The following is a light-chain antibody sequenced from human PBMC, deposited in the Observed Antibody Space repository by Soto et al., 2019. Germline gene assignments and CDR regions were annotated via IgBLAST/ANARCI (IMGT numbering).Light chain of an antibody. CDR2: AAS. Sequence: DIQMTQSPSSLSASVVDRFTINCLASQGISNYLAWYQQKPGKVPKLLIYAASLLQSGVPSRFSGSGSGTDFTLTISGLQSEDFAVYYCQQYNNWPRTFGQGTKVDIK. CDR3: QQYNNWPRT. CDR1: QGISNY. V-gene: IGKV1-27*01. J-gene: IGKJ1*01.